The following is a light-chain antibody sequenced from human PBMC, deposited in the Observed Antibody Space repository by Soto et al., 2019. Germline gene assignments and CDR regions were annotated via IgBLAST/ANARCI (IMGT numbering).Light chain of an antibody. J-gene: IGKJ1*01. CDR1: HSVNRY. CDR2: DAS. Sequence: EIVLTQSPATLSLSPGERATLSCRASHSVNRYLAWYQQKPGQAPRLLIYDASNRATGLPARFSGSGSGTDFTLTISSLEPEDFATYYCQQYNSYSWTFGQGTKVEIK. V-gene: IGKV3-11*01. CDR3: QQYNSYSWT.